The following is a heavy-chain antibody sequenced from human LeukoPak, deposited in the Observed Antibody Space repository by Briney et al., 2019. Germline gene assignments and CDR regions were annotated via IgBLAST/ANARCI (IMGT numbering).Heavy chain of an antibody. V-gene: IGHV1-8*03. CDR3: ARGSPGGGDVET. J-gene: IGHJ4*02. D-gene: IGHD2-21*02. CDR1: GYTFTTFD. Sequence: ASVKVFCKASGYTFTTFDIIWVRQATGQGLEWMGWVSPNSGITGYAQKFQDRVTITGDTSISTAYREWSSARSQGTAVYCCARGSPGGGDVETWGQGTLVTVSS. CDR2: VSPNSGIT.